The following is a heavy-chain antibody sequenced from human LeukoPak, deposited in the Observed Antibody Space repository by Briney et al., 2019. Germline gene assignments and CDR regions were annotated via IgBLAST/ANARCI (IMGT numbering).Heavy chain of an antibody. V-gene: IGHV3-33*08. CDR2: IWYDGSNK. Sequence: PGGSLRLSCAASGFTFIRNAMHWVRQAPGKGLEWVAVIWYDGSNKYYADSVKGRFTISRDNSKNTLYLQMNSLRAEDTAVYYCARAVTWIQLWSVGYWGQGTLVTVSS. J-gene: IGHJ4*02. CDR3: ARAVTWIQLWSVGY. D-gene: IGHD5-18*01. CDR1: GFTFIRNA.